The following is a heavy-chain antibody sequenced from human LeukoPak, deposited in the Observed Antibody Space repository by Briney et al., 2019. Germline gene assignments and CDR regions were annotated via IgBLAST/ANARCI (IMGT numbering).Heavy chain of an antibody. J-gene: IGHJ3*02. V-gene: IGHV4-61*02. CDR3: ARASVWEDTAMPRDAFDI. CDR2: MSTSGST. Sequence: PSETLSLTCTVSGGSITSGSYYWSWIRQSAGKGLERIGRMSTSGSTNYNPSLKSRVTISVATSKNQFSLKLSSVTAADTAVYYCARASVWEDTAMPRDAFDIWGQGTMVTVSS. CDR1: GGSITSGSYY. D-gene: IGHD5-18*01.